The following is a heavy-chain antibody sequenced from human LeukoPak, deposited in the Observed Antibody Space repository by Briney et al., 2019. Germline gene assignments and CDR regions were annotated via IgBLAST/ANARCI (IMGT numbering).Heavy chain of an antibody. V-gene: IGHV3-48*02. CDR1: GYTFTSYD. Sequence: ASVKVSCKASGYTFTSYDINWVRQAPGKGLEWISYISSGSTTIYYADSVKGRFTISRDNAKNSLYLQMNSLRDEDTAVYYCARDVEQWLVRVYYFDYWGQGTLVTVSS. J-gene: IGHJ4*02. D-gene: IGHD6-19*01. CDR2: ISSGSTTI. CDR3: ARDVEQWLVRVYYFDY.